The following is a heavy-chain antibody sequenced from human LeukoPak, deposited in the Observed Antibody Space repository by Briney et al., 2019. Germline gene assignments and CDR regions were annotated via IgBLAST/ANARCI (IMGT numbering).Heavy chain of an antibody. D-gene: IGHD1-26*01. CDR3: ARETYSRVALDYFDY. CDR1: GFTFSNYG. Sequence: GGSLRLSCAASGFTFSNYGMHWVRQAPGKGLEWVAVIWYDGSNKYYADSVKGRFTISRDNSKNTLYLQMNSLRAEDTAVYYCARETYSRVALDYFDYWGQGTLVTVSS. CDR2: IWYDGSNK. V-gene: IGHV3-33*01. J-gene: IGHJ4*02.